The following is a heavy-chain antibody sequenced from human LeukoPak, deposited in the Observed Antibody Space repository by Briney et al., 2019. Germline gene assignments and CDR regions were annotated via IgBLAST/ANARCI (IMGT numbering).Heavy chain of an antibody. Sequence: GGSLRLSCAASGFTFDDYAMHWVRQAPGNGLEWVSGISWNSGSIGYADSVKGRFTISRDNAKNSLYLQMNSLRAEDTALYYCAKVERYFAWLSFSLDYWGQGTLVTVSS. CDR3: AKVERYFAWLSFSLDY. CDR1: GFTFDDYA. CDR2: ISWNSGSI. J-gene: IGHJ4*02. D-gene: IGHD3-9*01. V-gene: IGHV3-9*01.